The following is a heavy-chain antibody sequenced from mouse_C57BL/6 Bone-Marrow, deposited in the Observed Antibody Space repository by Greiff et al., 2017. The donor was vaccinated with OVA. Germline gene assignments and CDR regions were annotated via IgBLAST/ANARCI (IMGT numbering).Heavy chain of an antibody. Sequence: VQLQQSGPELVKPGASVKMSCKASGYTFTDYNMHWVKQSHGKSLEWIGYINPNNGGTSYNPKFKGKATLTVNTSSSTAYMELRSLTSEDSAVYYCERGRGYDYEARSAWLAYWGKGTLVTVAA. CDR1: GYTFTDYN. J-gene: IGHJ3*01. V-gene: IGHV1-22*01. CDR3: ERGRGYDYEARSAWLAY. CDR2: INPNNGGT. D-gene: IGHD2-4*01.